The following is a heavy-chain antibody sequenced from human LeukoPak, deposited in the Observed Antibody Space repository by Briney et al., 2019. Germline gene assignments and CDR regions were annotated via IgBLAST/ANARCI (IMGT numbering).Heavy chain of an antibody. D-gene: IGHD4-23*01. Sequence: SETLSLTCTVSSYSISSAYYWGWIRQPPGKGLEWIGSIYHGGSAYYNPSLNNRVTISIDTSKNQFSLKLTSVTAADTAVYYCARVPTVANWFDPWGQGTLVTVSS. CDR2: IYHGGSA. J-gene: IGHJ5*02. CDR3: ARVPTVANWFDP. V-gene: IGHV4-38-2*02. CDR1: SYSISSAYY.